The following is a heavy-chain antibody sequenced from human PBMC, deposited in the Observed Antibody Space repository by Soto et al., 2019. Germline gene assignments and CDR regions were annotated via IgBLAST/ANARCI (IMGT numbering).Heavy chain of an antibody. J-gene: IGHJ3*02. CDR3: ARDQGSIPPDYDSSGDAFDI. CDR1: GFTFSSYW. V-gene: IGHV3-74*01. D-gene: IGHD3-22*01. CDR2: INSDGSST. Sequence: GESLKISCAASGFTFSSYWMHWVRQAPGKGLVWVSRINSDGSSTSYADSVKGRFTISRDNAKNTLYLQMNSLRAEDTAVYYCARDQGSIPPDYDSSGDAFDIWGQGTMVTVSS.